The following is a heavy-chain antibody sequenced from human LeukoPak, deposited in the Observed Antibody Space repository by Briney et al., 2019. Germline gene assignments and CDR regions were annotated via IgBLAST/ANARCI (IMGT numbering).Heavy chain of an antibody. CDR2: IWYDGSNK. CDR1: GFTFSSYG. V-gene: IGHV3-33*06. D-gene: IGHD1-26*01. CDR3: AKAAYSGSYLGDYFDY. Sequence: GGSLRLSCAASGFTFSSYGMHWVRQAPGKGLEWVAVIWYDGSNKYYADSVKGRFTISRDYSRNTLYLQMNSLRAEDTAVYYCAKAAYSGSYLGDYFDYWGQGTLVTVSS. J-gene: IGHJ4*02.